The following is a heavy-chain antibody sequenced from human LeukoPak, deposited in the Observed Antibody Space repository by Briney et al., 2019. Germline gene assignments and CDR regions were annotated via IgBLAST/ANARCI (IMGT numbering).Heavy chain of an antibody. Sequence: SETLSLTCTVSGGSISSSSYYWGWIRQPPGKGLEWIGSIYYSGSTYYNPSLKSRVTISVDTSKNQFSLKLSSVTAADTAVYYCARDAPYCSGGSCYPGLFDYWGQGTLVTVSS. CDR2: IYYSGST. D-gene: IGHD2-15*01. CDR3: ARDAPYCSGGSCYPGLFDY. CDR1: GGSISSSSYY. J-gene: IGHJ4*02. V-gene: IGHV4-39*07.